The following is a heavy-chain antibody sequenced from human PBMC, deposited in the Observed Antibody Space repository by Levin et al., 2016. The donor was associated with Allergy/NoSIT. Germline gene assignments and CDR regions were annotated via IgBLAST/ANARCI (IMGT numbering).Heavy chain of an antibody. CDR1: GFNFGSFA. V-gene: IGHV3-30*04. CDR3: GRAVPGVAVAGGTDF. Sequence: GESLKISCTASGFNFGSFAMHWVRQAPGQGLEWVAVISYNGNNKYTADSVKGRFTISRDNSNNTVYLQMNSLRTEDTGTYYCGRAVPGVAVAGGTDFWGQGTLVSVSS. J-gene: IGHJ4*02. D-gene: IGHD6-19*01. CDR2: ISYNGNNK.